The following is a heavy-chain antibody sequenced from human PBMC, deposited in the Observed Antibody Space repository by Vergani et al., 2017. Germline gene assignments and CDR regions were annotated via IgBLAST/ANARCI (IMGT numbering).Heavy chain of an antibody. J-gene: IGHJ5*02. D-gene: IGHD2-15*01. Sequence: QVQLQESGPGLVKPSQTLSLTCTVSGGSISSGGYYWSWIRQHPGKGLEWIGYIYYSGSTYYNPSLKSRVTISVDTSKNQFSLKLSSVTAADTAVYYSAREVDEVVAATGNWFDPWGQGTLVTVSS. CDR2: IYYSGST. V-gene: IGHV4-31*03. CDR3: AREVDEVVAATGNWFDP. CDR1: GGSISSGGYY.